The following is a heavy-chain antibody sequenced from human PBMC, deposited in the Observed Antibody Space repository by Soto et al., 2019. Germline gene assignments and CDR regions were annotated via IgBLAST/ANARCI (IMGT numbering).Heavy chain of an antibody. Sequence: GGSLRLSCAASGFTFSSYAMHWVRQAPGKGLEWVAVISYDGSNKYYADSVKGRFTISRDNSKNTLYLQMNSLRAEDTAVYYCARDGGYSSGWELPGAPTDYYYYYGMDVWGQGTTVTASS. J-gene: IGHJ6*02. CDR3: ARDGGYSSGWELPGAPTDYYYYYGMDV. CDR2: ISYDGSNK. CDR1: GFTFSSYA. D-gene: IGHD6-19*01. V-gene: IGHV3-30-3*01.